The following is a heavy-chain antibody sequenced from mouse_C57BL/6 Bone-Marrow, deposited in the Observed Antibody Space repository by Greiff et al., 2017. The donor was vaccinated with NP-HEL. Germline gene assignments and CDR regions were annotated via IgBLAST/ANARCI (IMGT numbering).Heavy chain of an antibody. CDR1: GYTFTTYP. J-gene: IGHJ3*01. CDR2: FHPYNDDT. CDR3: ARSIYYYGRGFAY. V-gene: IGHV1-47*01. D-gene: IGHD1-1*01. Sequence: VQLQESGTELVKPGASVKMSCKASGYTFTTYPIEWMKQNHGKSLEWIGNFHPYNDDTKYNEKFKGKATLTVEKSSSTVYLELSRLTSDDSAVYYCARSIYYYGRGFAYWGQGTLVTVSA.